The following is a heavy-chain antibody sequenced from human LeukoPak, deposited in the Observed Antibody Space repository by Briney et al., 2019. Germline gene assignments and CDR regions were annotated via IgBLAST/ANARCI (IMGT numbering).Heavy chain of an antibody. Sequence: PGGSLRLSCAASGVIFSNDAVHGSRQAPGKGLEGVAFIWFEGSNKHYADSVKVRFTISRDNCEGTLYLRINRLTAEATAVYSCVRDPSGSRFAFASWGQGALVTASS. D-gene: IGHD3-3*01. V-gene: IGHV3-33*01. J-gene: IGHJ4*02. CDR3: VRDPSGSRFAFAS. CDR2: IWFEGSNK. CDR1: GVIFSNDA.